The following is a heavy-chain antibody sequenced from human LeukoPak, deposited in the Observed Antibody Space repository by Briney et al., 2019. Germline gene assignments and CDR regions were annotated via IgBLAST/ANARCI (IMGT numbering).Heavy chain of an antibody. CDR3: ARIRGSQGFFDY. CDR2: IYTSGST. J-gene: IGHJ4*02. V-gene: IGHV4-4*07. Sequence: SETLTLTCTVSGGSISSYYWSWIRQPAGKGLEWIGRIYTSGSTNYNPSLKSRVTMSVDTSKNQCSLKLSSVTAADTAVYYCARIRGSQGFFDYWGQGTLVTVSS. D-gene: IGHD1-26*01. CDR1: GGSISSYY.